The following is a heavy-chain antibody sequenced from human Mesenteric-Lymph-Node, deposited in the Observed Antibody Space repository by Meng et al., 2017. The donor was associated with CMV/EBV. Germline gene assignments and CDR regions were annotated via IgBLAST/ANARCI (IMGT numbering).Heavy chain of an antibody. J-gene: IGHJ4*02. V-gene: IGHV3-21*01. Sequence: GESLKISCAASGFLFSGYNMNWVRQAPGKGLEWVASIGSSGNLIYYADSVKGRFTISRDNAKNSLYLHMNGLRDEDSAVYYCARAEAYCSRTSCYRGRPLDFWGQGTLVTVSS. CDR3: ARAEAYCSRTSCYRGRPLDF. CDR2: IGSSGNLI. D-gene: IGHD2-2*01. CDR1: GFLFSGYN.